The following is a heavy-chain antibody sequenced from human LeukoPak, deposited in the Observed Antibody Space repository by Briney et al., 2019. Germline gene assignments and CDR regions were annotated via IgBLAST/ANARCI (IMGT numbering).Heavy chain of an antibody. J-gene: IGHJ3*02. Sequence: ASVKVSCKVSGYTLTELSMHWVRQAPGKGLEWMGGFDPEDGETIYAQKFQGRVTMTEDTSTDTAYMELSSLRSEDTAVYYCARGIWSGYYSIDDAFDIWGQGTMVTVSS. CDR3: ARGIWSGYYSIDDAFDI. D-gene: IGHD3-3*01. CDR2: FDPEDGET. V-gene: IGHV1-24*01. CDR1: GYTLTELS.